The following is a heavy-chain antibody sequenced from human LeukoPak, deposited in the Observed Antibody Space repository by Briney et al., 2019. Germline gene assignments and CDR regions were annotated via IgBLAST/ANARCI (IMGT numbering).Heavy chain of an antibody. J-gene: IGHJ4*02. V-gene: IGHV3-7*01. D-gene: IGHD1-1*01. Sequence: GGSLRLSCVASGFTFSSEWMSWVRQAPGKGLEWVTNINQDGSQKYYEDSVKGRFTVSRDNAKNSLYLHMNGLRADDTAIYYSARDHDGKDCWGQGTLVTVSS. CDR1: GFTFSSEW. CDR3: ARDHDGKDC. CDR2: INQDGSQK.